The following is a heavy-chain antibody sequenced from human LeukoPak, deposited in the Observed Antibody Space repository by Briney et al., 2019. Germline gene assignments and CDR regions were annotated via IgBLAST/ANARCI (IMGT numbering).Heavy chain of an antibody. CDR1: GGSITSYY. J-gene: IGHJ5*02. V-gene: IGHV4-59*01. Sequence: PSETLSLTCTVSGGSITSYYWSWIRQPPGKGLEWIGYIYYSGSANYNPSLKSRVTISVDTSKNQFSLNLSSVTAADTAVYYCARAPRYCTAGRCHESWIDPWGQGTLVTVSS. CDR3: ARAPRYCTAGRCHESWIDP. CDR2: IYYSGSA. D-gene: IGHD2-15*01.